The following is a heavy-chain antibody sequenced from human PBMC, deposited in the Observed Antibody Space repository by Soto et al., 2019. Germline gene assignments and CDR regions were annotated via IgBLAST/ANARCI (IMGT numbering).Heavy chain of an antibody. CDR3: GTTTGTTDDWFYP. D-gene: IGHD1-1*01. Sequence: ASETLSLTCTVSGGSISSSSYYWGWIRQPPGKGLEWIGSTYYSGSTYYNPSLKSRVTISVDTSKNQFSLKLSSVTAADTAVFYCGTTTGTTDDWFYPWGQGTLVTVSS. J-gene: IGHJ5*02. V-gene: IGHV4-39*01. CDR1: GGSISSSSYY. CDR2: TYYSGST.